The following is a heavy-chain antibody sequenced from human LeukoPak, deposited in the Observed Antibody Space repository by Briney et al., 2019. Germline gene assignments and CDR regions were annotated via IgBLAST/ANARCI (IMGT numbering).Heavy chain of an antibody. D-gene: IGHD6-19*01. CDR1: GGSISSSSYY. CDR3: ARVGSGWYALSGLGSYYFDY. Sequence: PSETLSLTCTVSGGSISSSSYYWGWIRQPPGKGLEWIGSIYYSGSTYYNPSLKSRVTISVDTSKNQFSLKLSSVTAADTAVYYCARVGSGWYALSGLGSYYFDYWGQGTLVTVSS. J-gene: IGHJ4*02. V-gene: IGHV4-39*07. CDR2: IYYSGST.